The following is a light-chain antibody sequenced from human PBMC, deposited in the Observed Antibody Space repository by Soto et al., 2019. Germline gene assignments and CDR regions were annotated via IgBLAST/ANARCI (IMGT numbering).Light chain of an antibody. V-gene: IGKV1-5*01. CDR3: QQYINWRLT. CDR2: NAF. J-gene: IGKJ4*01. CDR1: QSISRG. Sequence: DIQMTQSPSTLSASVGDRVTITCRASQSISRGLAWYQHKPGRAPKLLIYNAFTSESGAPSRFSGSGSGTECTLPICSLQPDDCANYYCQQYINWRLTFGGGTNVEI.